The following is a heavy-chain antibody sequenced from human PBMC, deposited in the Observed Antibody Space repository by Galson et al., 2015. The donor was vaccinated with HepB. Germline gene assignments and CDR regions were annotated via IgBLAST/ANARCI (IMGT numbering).Heavy chain of an antibody. Sequence: SVKVSCKASGYTFTSNYMHWVRQAPGQGLEWMGIINPNGGTTHYAQKFQGRVTMTRDTSTSTAYMELSSLRSEDTAVYYCARDMGMFGVVPNWFDPWGQGTLVTVSS. J-gene: IGHJ5*02. CDR2: INPNGGTT. D-gene: IGHD3-3*01. CDR3: ARDMGMFGVVPNWFDP. V-gene: IGHV1-46*01. CDR1: GYTFTSNY.